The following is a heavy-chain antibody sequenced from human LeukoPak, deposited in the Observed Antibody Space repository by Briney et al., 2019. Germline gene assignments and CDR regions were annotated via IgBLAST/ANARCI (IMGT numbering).Heavy chain of an antibody. CDR2: ISSSGSTI. D-gene: IGHD3/OR15-3a*01. V-gene: IGHV3-11*04. CDR1: GFTFSDYY. J-gene: IGHJ3*02. Sequence: PGGSLRLSCAASGFTFSDYYMSWIRQAPGKGLEWVSYISSSGSTIYYADSVKGRFTISRDNAKNSLYLQMNSLRAEDTAVYYCAKGLDWDYDAFDIWGQGTMVTVSS. CDR3: AKGLDWDYDAFDI.